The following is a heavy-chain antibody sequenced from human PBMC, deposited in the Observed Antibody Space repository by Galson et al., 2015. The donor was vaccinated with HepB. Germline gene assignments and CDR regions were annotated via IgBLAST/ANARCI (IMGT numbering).Heavy chain of an antibody. CDR3: AKGVNYLFDY. D-gene: IGHD1-7*01. Sequence: SLRLSCAASGFSFSNYGLHWVRQAPGKGLEWVAVISYDGSNKYYAESVKGRFTISRDNSKNTLYLQMNSLRAEDTAVYYCAKGVNYLFDYWGQGTLVTVSS. J-gene: IGHJ4*02. CDR2: ISYDGSNK. CDR1: GFSFSNYG. V-gene: IGHV3-30*18.